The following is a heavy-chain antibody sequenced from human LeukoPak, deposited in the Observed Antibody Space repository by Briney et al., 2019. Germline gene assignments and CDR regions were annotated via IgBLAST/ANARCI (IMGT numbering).Heavy chain of an antibody. CDR2: IWYDGSNK. V-gene: IGHV3-33*01. J-gene: IGHJ6*02. Sequence: TGGSLRLSCAASGFTFNNYGMHWVRQAPGKGLEWVAAIWYDGSNKYYADSVKGRFTISRDNSKNTLYLQMNSLRGEDTAVYYCARGSSSYCSSTSCYMDVWGQGTTVIVSS. CDR1: GFTFNNYG. CDR3: ARGSSSYCSSTSCYMDV. D-gene: IGHD2-2*01.